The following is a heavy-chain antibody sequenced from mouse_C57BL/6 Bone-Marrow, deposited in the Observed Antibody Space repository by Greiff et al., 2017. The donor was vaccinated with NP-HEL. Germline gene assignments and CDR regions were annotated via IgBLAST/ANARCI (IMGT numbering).Heavy chain of an antibody. CDR3: ARSYGNGGA. Sequence: QVQLQQSGPELVKPGASVKISCKASGYAFSSSWMNWVKQRPGKGLEWIGRIYPGDGDTNYNGKFKGKATLTADKSSSTAYMQLSSLTSEDSAVYFCARSYGNGGAWGQGTTLTVSS. D-gene: IGHD2-1*01. J-gene: IGHJ2*01. V-gene: IGHV1-82*01. CDR1: GYAFSSSW. CDR2: IYPGDGDT.